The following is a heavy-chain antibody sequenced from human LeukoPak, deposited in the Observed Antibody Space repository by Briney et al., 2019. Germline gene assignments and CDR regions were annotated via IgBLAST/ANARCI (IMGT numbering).Heavy chain of an antibody. V-gene: IGHV3-30*02. J-gene: IGHJ4*02. CDR3: ARCYDSSGYYCDY. CDR1: GFTFSSYG. Sequence: PGGSLRLSCAASGFTFSSYGMHWVRQAPGKGLEWVAFIRYDGSNKYYADSVKGRFTISRDNSKNTLYLQMNSLRAEDTAVYYCARCYDSSGYYCDYWGQGTLVTVSS. CDR2: IRYDGSNK. D-gene: IGHD3-22*01.